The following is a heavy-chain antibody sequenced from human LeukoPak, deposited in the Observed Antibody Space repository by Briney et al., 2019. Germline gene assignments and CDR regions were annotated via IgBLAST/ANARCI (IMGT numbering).Heavy chain of an antibody. Sequence: ETLSLTCTVSGVSTTNGIYYWAWIRQPPGKGLEWIGSVHNVGSTYYNLSLRSRVTMSIDTSKNQFSLRLNSVTAADTAVYYCARHAEYNSGWHFYLDHWGQGILVTVSS. J-gene: IGHJ4*02. CDR2: VHNVGST. V-gene: IGHV4-39*01. D-gene: IGHD6-19*01. CDR1: GVSTTNGIYY. CDR3: ARHAEYNSGWHFYLDH.